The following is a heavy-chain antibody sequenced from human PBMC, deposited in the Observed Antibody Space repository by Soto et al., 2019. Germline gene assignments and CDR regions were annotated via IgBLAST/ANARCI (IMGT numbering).Heavy chain of an antibody. CDR1: GGAVSSGTYY. CDR2: IYFTGST. Sequence: SETLSLTCTVSGGAVSSGTYYWSWIRQPPGKGLEWIGHIYFTGSTNYNPSLKSRVTTPLDTSRNQFSLKLSSVTAADTAVYYCTRGPPRVQWFDPWGLGTLVTVSS. J-gene: IGHJ5*02. CDR3: TRGPPRVQWFDP. V-gene: IGHV4-61*01.